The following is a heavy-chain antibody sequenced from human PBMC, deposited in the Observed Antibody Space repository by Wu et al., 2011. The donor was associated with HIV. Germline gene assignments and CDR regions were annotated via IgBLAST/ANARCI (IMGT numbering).Heavy chain of an antibody. CDR2: INPSGGGT. D-gene: IGHD6-19*01. CDR1: GYTFTSYY. J-gene: IGHJ4*02. CDR3: ARVWIPLAGPYFDY. Sequence: AEVKKPGASVKVSCKASGYTFTSYYMHWVRQAPGQGLEWMGIINPSGGGTSYAQKFQGRVTMTSDTSTSTVYMELSSLRSEDTALYYCARVWIPLAGPYFDYWGQGTLVTVSS. V-gene: IGHV1-46*01.